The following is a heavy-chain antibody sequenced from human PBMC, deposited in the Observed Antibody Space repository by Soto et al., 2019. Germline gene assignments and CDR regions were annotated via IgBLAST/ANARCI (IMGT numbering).Heavy chain of an antibody. CDR1: GGTFSSFA. D-gene: IGHD3-22*01. V-gene: IGHV1-69*12. CDR3: ATLPLTYYYESSGEHAFDI. Sequence: QVQLVQSGAEVKKPGSSVKVSCKASGGTFSSFAFSWVRQAPGQGLEWMGGIIPLFPTTVYAQRFQGRVTITADESTTTAYLELRSLRSADTAVYYCATLPLTYYYESSGEHAFDIWGQGTIVTVSS. J-gene: IGHJ3*02. CDR2: IIPLFPTT.